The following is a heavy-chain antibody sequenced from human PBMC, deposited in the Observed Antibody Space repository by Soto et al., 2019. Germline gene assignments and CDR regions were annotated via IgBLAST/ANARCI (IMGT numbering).Heavy chain of an antibody. D-gene: IGHD2-15*01. J-gene: IGHJ6*02. CDR1: GGSFSDYY. CDR2: MLYSGLT. Sequence: SETLSLTCAVYGGSFSDYYWAWIRQPPGKGLEWIGSMLYSGLTYYNPSLKSRVTLSVDTSKNQFSVRLNSVTASDTAVYYCAPLSVSLSGPYGIHVWGQGATVTVSS. V-gene: IGHV4-34*12. CDR3: APLSVSLSGPYGIHV.